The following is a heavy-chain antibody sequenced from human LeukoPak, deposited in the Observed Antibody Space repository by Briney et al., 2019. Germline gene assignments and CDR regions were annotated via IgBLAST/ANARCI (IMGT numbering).Heavy chain of an antibody. J-gene: IGHJ6*03. CDR2: INWNGGST. CDR3: ARAEDCSSTSCYPYYYYYMDV. V-gene: IGHV3-20*04. CDR1: GFTFDDYG. D-gene: IGHD2-2*01. Sequence: GGSLRLSCAASGFTFDDYGMSWVRQAPGKGLEWVSGINWNGGSTGYADSVKGRFTISRDNAKNSLYLQMNSLGAEDTALYYCARAEDCSSTSCYPYYYYYMDVWGKGTTVTVSS.